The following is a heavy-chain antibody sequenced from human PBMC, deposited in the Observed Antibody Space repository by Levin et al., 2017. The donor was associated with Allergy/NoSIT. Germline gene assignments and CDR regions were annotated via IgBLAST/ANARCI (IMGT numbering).Heavy chain of an antibody. Sequence: GGSLRLSCAASGFSFSNYAMSWVRQAPGKGLEWVSAISYNGDATYYPDPVKGRFTISRDNSRNTLSLQMNSLRSEDTAVYYCAKAFLSGAGRYDEAFDYWGQGTLVTVSS. D-gene: IGHD5-12*01. CDR2: ISYNGDAT. J-gene: IGHJ4*02. CDR1: GFSFSNYA. V-gene: IGHV3-23*01. CDR3: AKAFLSGAGRYDEAFDY.